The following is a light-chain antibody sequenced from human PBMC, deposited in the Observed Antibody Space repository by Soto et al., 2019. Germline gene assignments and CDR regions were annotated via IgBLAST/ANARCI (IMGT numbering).Light chain of an antibody. Sequence: EIVMTQSPATLSVSPGERATLSCRASQSVYSNLAWYQLKPGQAPRLLIYGASTRATGIPARFSGSGSGTEFTLTINSLQSEDFAVYYCQHYTKWPLTFGGGTKVEIK. CDR2: GAS. V-gene: IGKV3D-15*01. J-gene: IGKJ4*01. CDR3: QHYTKWPLT. CDR1: QSVYSN.